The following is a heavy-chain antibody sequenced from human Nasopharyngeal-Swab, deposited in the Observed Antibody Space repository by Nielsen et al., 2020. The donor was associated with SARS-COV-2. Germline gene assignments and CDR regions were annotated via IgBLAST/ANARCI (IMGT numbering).Heavy chain of an antibody. D-gene: IGHD2-15*01. J-gene: IGHJ6*02. V-gene: IGHV3-48*03. CDR2: ISSSGSTI. CDR1: GFTFSSYE. CDR3: AREARGVVAYYYYYGMDV. Sequence: GESLKISCAASGFTFSSYEMNWVRQAPGKGLEWVSYISSSGSTIYYADSVKGRFTISRDNAKTSLYLQMNSLRAEDTAVYYCAREARGVVAYYYYYGMDVWGQGTTVTVSS.